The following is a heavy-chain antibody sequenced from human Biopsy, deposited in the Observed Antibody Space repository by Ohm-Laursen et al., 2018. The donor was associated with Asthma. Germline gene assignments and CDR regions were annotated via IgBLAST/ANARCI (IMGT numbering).Heavy chain of an antibody. Sequence: SDTLSLTCTVSGGSISSSSYYWGWIRQTPGKGLEWIGSIYYSGNTYYNPSLKSRVTISVDTSKNQFSLKLSSVTATDTAVYYCANTIGGVAADYWGQGTLVTVSS. CDR1: GGSISSSSYY. CDR2: IYYSGNT. V-gene: IGHV4-39*01. CDR3: ANTIGGVAADY. D-gene: IGHD3-16*01. J-gene: IGHJ4*02.